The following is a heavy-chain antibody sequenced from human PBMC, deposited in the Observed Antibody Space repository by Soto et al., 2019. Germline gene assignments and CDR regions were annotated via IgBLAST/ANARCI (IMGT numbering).Heavy chain of an antibody. CDR2: INPDSGGT. CDR3: APHYPDSSGYFDH. D-gene: IGHD3-22*01. Sequence: ASVKVSCKASGYTFTDYYIHWVRQAPGQGLAWVGWINPDSGGTNLAQGFQGRVTMTSDTSINTAYMELSSLRSDDTAVYYCAPHYPDSSGYFDHWGQGTLVTVSS. V-gene: IGHV1-2*02. CDR1: GYTFTDYY. J-gene: IGHJ4*02.